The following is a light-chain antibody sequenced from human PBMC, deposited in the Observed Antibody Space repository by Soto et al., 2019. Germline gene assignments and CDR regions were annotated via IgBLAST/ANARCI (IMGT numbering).Light chain of an antibody. J-gene: IGKJ3*01. Sequence: EIVMTQSPVTLSVSLGERATLSCRASQSVSTNLAWYQHKPGQAPRLLIYGASTRATGIPARFSGSGSRTEFTLTISSLQSEDFAVYYCHHLNKWPPGFTFGPGTKVEIK. V-gene: IGKV3-15*01. CDR2: GAS. CDR3: HHLNKWPPGFT. CDR1: QSVSTN.